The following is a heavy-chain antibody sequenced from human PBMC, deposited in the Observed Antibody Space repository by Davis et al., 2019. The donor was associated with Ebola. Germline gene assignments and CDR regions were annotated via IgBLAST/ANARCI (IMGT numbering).Heavy chain of an antibody. CDR2: IWYDGSNK. CDR3: ARDRGYSYGYNWFDP. D-gene: IGHD5-18*01. CDR1: GFTFSSYG. Sequence: LSLTCAASGFTFSSYGMHWVRQAPGKGLEWVAVIWYDGSNKYYADSVKGRFTISRDNSKNTLYLQMNSLRAEDTDVYYCARDRGYSYGYNWFDPWGQGTLVTVSS. V-gene: IGHV3-33*01. J-gene: IGHJ5*02.